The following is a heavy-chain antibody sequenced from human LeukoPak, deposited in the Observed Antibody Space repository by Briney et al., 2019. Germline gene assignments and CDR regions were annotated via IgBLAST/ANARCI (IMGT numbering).Heavy chain of an antibody. D-gene: IGHD2-21*02. CDR1: GGSFSGYY. CDR2: INHSGST. V-gene: IGHV4-34*01. CDR3: ARVRYCGGDCRHLFDY. J-gene: IGHJ4*02. Sequence: PSETLSLTCAVYGGSFSGYYWSWIRQPPGRGLGWIGEINHSGSTNYNPSLKSRVTISVDTSKNQFSLKLSSVTAADTAVYYCARVRYCGGDCRHLFDYWGQGTLVTVSS.